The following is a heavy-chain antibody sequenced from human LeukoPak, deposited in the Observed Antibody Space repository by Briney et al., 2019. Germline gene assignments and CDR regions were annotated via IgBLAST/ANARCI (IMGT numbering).Heavy chain of an antibody. CDR2: INPNSGGT. Sequence: ASVKVSCKASGYTFTGYYMHWVRQAPGQGLEWMGWINPNSGGTNHAQKFQGRVTMTRDTSINTAYMELSGLKSDDTAVYFCACEGGWYMGGTDYWGQGTLVTVSS. D-gene: IGHD6-19*01. V-gene: IGHV1-2*02. J-gene: IGHJ4*02. CDR1: GYTFTGYY. CDR3: ACEGGWYMGGTDY.